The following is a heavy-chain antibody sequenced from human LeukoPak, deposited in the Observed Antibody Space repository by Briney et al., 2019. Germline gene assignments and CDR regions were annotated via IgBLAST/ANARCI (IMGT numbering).Heavy chain of an antibody. V-gene: IGHV3-30*18. J-gene: IGHJ4*02. CDR3: AKDPRSYSSGCDY. Sequence: GGSLRLSCAASGFTFSSYGMHWVRQAPGKGLEWVAVISYDGSNKYYADSVKGRFTISRDNSKNTLYLQMNSLRAEDTAVYYCAKDPRSYSSGCDYWGQGTLVTVSS. CDR2: ISYDGSNK. D-gene: IGHD6-19*01. CDR1: GFTFSSYG.